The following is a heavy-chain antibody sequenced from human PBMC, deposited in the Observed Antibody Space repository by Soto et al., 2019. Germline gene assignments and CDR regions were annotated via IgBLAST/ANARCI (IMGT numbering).Heavy chain of an antibody. CDR2: IIPLLGTA. V-gene: IGHV1-69*08. CDR1: EGTFSSYS. J-gene: IGHJ6*02. D-gene: IGHD6-25*01. Sequence: ASVKVSCKASEGTFSSYSITWVRQAPGQRLEWMGEIIPLLGTANYAQKFQGRVTITGDKSTSTIYMGLSSLRSDDTAVYYCARDPVDLFGYMDVWGQGTTVTVSS. CDR3: ARDPVDLFGYMDV.